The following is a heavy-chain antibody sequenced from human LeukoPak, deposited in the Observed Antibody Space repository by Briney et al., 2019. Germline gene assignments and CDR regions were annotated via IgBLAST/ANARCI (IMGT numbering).Heavy chain of an antibody. CDR2: ISYSGST. V-gene: IGHV4-59*08. CDR3: ARHRGNTYGCVDY. Sequence: SETLSLTCTLSGGSISSFYGSWIRQPPGKGLEWIGYISYSGSTYYNPSLKSRVTISVDSSKNQFSLKLSSVTGADAAVYYCARHRGNTYGCVDYWGQGTLVTVFS. CDR1: GGSISSFY. D-gene: IGHD5-18*01. J-gene: IGHJ4*02.